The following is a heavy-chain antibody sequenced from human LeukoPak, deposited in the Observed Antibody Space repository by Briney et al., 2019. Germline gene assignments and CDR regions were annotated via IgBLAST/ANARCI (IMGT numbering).Heavy chain of an antibody. J-gene: IGHJ3*02. CDR1: GGTFSSYA. CDR3: ARPDRIVVVPADFQDAFDI. D-gene: IGHD2-2*01. CDR2: IIPILGIA. Sequence: ASVKVSCKASGGTFSSYAISWVRQAPGQGLEWMGRIIPILGIANYAQKFQGRVTITADKSTSTAYMELSSLRSEDTAVYYCARPDRIVVVPADFQDAFDIWGQGTMVTVSS. V-gene: IGHV1-69*04.